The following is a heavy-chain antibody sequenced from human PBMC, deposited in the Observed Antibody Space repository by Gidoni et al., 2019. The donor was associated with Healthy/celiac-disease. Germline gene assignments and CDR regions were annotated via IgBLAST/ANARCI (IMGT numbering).Heavy chain of an antibody. J-gene: IGHJ3*02. CDR2: IYWNDDK. V-gene: IGHV2-5*01. D-gene: IGHD2-2*01. CDR1: GFLLSHCGVG. CDR3: AHSTKSSTSRNAFDI. Sequence: QIPLKASGPTPVTPTQTLTLTCTLPGFLLSHCGVGVRWIRQPPGKALEWLALIYWNDDKRYSPSLKSRLSITKDTSKNQVVLTMTNMDPVDTATYYCAHSTKSSTSRNAFDIWGQGTMVTVSS.